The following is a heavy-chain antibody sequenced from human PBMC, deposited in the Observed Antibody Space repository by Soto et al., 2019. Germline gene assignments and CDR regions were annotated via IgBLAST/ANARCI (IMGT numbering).Heavy chain of an antibody. V-gene: IGHV3-23*01. CDR3: AKDSPSYYYYMDV. Sequence: EVQLLESGGGLVQPGGSLRLSCAASGFTFSDFAMNWVRQAPGKGLEWVSAFSSSGGSTYYADSVKGRFTISRDNSKNTLYLQMNSLRTEDTAVYYCAKDSPSYYYYMDVWGKGTTVTVSS. J-gene: IGHJ6*03. CDR2: FSSSGGST. CDR1: GFTFSDFA.